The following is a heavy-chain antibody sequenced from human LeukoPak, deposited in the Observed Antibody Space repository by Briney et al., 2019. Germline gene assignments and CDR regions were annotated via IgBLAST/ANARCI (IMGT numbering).Heavy chain of an antibody. CDR3: ARGGGRGCSGGSCPYGLDV. CDR2: ISYDGTNK. CDR1: GFTFSNYA. V-gene: IGHV3-30-3*01. D-gene: IGHD2-15*01. J-gene: IGHJ6*02. Sequence: GGSLRLSCAASGFTFSNYAMHWVRQAPGKGLEGVAVISYDGTNKYYADSVKGRYTISRDNSKNTLYLQMNSLRSEDTAVYYCARGGGRGCSGGSCPYGLDVWGQGTTVTVSS.